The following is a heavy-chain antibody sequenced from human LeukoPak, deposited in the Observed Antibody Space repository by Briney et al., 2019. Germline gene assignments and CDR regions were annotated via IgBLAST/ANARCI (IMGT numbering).Heavy chain of an antibody. CDR3: ARAQYSSSWYGPFDP. D-gene: IGHD6-13*01. CDR2: ISSSSSYI. CDR1: GFTFSSYS. Sequence: GGSLRLSCAASGFTFSSYSMNWVRQAPGKGLELVSSISSSSSYIYYADSVKGRFTISRDNAKNSLYLQMNSLRAEDTAVYYCARAQYSSSWYGPFDPWGQGTLVTVSS. V-gene: IGHV3-21*01. J-gene: IGHJ5*02.